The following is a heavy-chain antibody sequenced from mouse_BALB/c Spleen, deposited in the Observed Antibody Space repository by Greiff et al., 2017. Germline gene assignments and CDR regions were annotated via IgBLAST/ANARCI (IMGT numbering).Heavy chain of an antibody. CDR2: ISYSGST. V-gene: IGHV3-8*02. CDR1: GDSITSGY. Sequence: EVKLVESGPSLVKPSQTLSLTCSVTGDSITSGYWNWIRKFPGNKLEYMGYISYSGSTYYNPSLKSRISITRDTSKNQYYLQLNSVTTEDTATYYCAREGIDGYYPWFAYWGQGTLVTVSA. CDR3: AREGIDGYYPWFAY. J-gene: IGHJ3*01. D-gene: IGHD2-3*01.